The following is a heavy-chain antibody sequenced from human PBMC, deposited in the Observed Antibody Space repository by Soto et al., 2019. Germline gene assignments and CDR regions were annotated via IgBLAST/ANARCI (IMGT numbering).Heavy chain of an antibody. CDR2: INGDGSIT. D-gene: IGHD3-22*01. J-gene: IGHJ1*01. Sequence: EVQLVESGGDLVQPGGSLRLSCAASGFTFSSYWMHWGRQVPGKGLEWVARINGDGSITSHADSVTGRFTISRDNAKDTLDLQMRSLRAEDTGVYYGARAETPKYDSSGYGYWGQGVRVIVSS. V-gene: IGHV3-74*03. CDR1: GFTFSSYW. CDR3: ARAETPKYDSSGYGY.